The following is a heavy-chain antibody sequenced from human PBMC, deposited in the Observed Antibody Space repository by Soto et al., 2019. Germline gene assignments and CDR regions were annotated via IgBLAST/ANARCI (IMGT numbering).Heavy chain of an antibody. V-gene: IGHV3-23*01. CDR2: ISETGRST. Sequence: GGSLILSSVDSLVPFSNYGMILVRQNHGKGLEWVSTISETGRSTYYADSVKGRFTISRDNAKNTLYLEMSSLRAEDTAVYDCAKVDQYVSGSLGIFDPWGEGTLVTVSS. D-gene: IGHD3-10*01. CDR3: AKVDQYVSGSLGIFDP. J-gene: IGHJ5*02. CDR1: LVPFSNYG.